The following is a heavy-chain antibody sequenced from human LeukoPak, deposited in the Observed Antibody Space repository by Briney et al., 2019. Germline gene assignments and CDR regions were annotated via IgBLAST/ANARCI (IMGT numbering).Heavy chain of an antibody. Sequence: ASVKVSCKASGGTFSSYAISWVRQAPGQGLEWMGRIIPILGIANDAQKFQGRVTITADKSTSTAYMELSSLRSEDTAVYYCARDRGYCSSTSCYKLYYFDYWGQGTLVTVSS. CDR1: GGTFSSYA. D-gene: IGHD2-2*02. V-gene: IGHV1-69*04. CDR2: IIPILGIA. J-gene: IGHJ4*02. CDR3: ARDRGYCSSTSCYKLYYFDY.